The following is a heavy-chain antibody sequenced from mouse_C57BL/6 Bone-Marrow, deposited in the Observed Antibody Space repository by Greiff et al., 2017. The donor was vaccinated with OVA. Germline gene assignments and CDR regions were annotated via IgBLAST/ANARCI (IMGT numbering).Heavy chain of an antibody. CDR1: GFTFSSYG. D-gene: IGHD1-1*01. V-gene: IGHV5-6*01. CDR3: AGCDCYGPFAY. Sequence: EVQLQEPGGDLVKPGGSLKLSCAASGFTFSSYGMSWVRQTPDKRLEWVATISSGGSYTYYPDSVKGRSTLTRDNSTNTLYLQISSLKSEDTAMYYCAGCDCYGPFAYWGQGTLVTVSA. J-gene: IGHJ3*01. CDR2: ISSGGSYT.